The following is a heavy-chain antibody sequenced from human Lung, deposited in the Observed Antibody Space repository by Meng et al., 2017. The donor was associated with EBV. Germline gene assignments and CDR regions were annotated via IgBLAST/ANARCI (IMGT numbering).Heavy chain of an antibody. CDR1: GGSFSGSFSGYY. J-gene: IGHJ4*02. Sequence: QVQLQQWAAVLLRLSETLSLSCAVYGGSFSGSFSGYYWSWIRQAPGKGLEWIGEINDSGSTDYNPSLKSRLTISVDRSKSQFSLELSSVTAADTAVYYCARSTFDYWGQGTLVTVSS. D-gene: IGHD1-26*01. V-gene: IGHV4-34*01. CDR3: ARSTFDY. CDR2: INDSGST.